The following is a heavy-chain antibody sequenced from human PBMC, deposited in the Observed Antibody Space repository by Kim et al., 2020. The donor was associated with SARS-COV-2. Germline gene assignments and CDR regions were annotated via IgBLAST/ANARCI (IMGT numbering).Heavy chain of an antibody. D-gene: IGHD1-26*01. CDR1: GGSISSSNYY. J-gene: IGHJ4*02. V-gene: IGHV4-39*01. Sequence: SETLSLTCTVSGGSISSSNYYWGWIRQPPGKGLEWIGSMYYSGRTFQNPSLQGRVTISVDTSKNQFSLKLNSVTAADTAVYYCATTGREVLLPPDYWGQGTLVTVSS. CDR3: ATTGREVLLPPDY. CDR2: MYYSGRT.